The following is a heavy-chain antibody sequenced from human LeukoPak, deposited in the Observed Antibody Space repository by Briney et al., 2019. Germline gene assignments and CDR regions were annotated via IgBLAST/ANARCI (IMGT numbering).Heavy chain of an antibody. CDR1: GFTFSSYG. CDR2: ISYDGSNK. Sequence: GGYLRLSCAASGFTFSSYGMHWVRQAPGKGLEWVAIISYDGSNKYYGDSVKGRFTISRDNSKNTLYLQMNSLRAEDTAVYYCASGSPSSLEYWGRGTLVTVSS. D-gene: IGHD2-2*01. CDR3: ASGSPSSLEY. V-gene: IGHV3-30*03. J-gene: IGHJ4*02.